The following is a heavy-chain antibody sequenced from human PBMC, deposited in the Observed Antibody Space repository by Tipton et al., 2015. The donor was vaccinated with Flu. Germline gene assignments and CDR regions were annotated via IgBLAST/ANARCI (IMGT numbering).Heavy chain of an antibody. J-gene: IGHJ6*02. CDR2: IYYSGST. V-gene: IGHV4-59*01. Sequence: TLSLTCTVSGGSISSYYWSWIRQPPGKGLEWIGYIYYSGSTNYNPSLKSRVTISVDTSKNQFSLKLSSVTAADTVVYYCARGGYYDILTGYYMNGMDVWGQGTTVTVSS. CDR3: ARGGYYDILTGYYMNGMDV. CDR1: GGSISSYY. D-gene: IGHD3-9*01.